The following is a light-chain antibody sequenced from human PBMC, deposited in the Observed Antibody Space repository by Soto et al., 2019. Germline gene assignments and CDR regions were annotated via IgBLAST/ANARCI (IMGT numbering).Light chain of an antibody. J-gene: IGLJ1*01. Sequence: QSVLTQPASVSGSPGQSITISCTGTSSDVGGYNYVSWYQQHPGKAPKLMIYVVTKRPSGVPARFSGSKSGNTASLTISGLQAEDEADYYCCSYAGTYTYVFGTGTKLTVL. CDR3: CSYAGTYTYV. V-gene: IGLV2-11*01. CDR1: SSDVGGYNY. CDR2: VVT.